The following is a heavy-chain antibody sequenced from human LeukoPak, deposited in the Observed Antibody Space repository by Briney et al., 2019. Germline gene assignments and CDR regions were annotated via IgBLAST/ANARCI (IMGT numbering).Heavy chain of an antibody. J-gene: IGHJ4*02. CDR2: INPNSGGT. CDR1: GYTFTNYY. Sequence: ASVKVSCKASGYTFTNYYMHWVRQAPGQGLEWMGWINPNSGGTNYAQKFQGRVTMTRDASISTAYMEPSRLRSDDTAVYYCARDLGYGYNYFNYWGQGTLVTVSS. D-gene: IGHD5-18*01. V-gene: IGHV1-2*02. CDR3: ARDLGYGYNYFNY.